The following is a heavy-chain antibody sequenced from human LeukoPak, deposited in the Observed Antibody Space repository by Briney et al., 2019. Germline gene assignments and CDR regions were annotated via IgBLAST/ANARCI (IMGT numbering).Heavy chain of an antibody. CDR2: INPNSGGT. D-gene: IGHD5-18*01. CDR1: GYTFTGYY. CDR3: ARDVDTAMITGGMDV. V-gene: IGHV1-2*02. Sequence: ASVKVSCKASGYTFTGYYMHWVRQAPGQGLEWMGWINPNSGGTNYAQKFQGRVTMTRDTSISTAYMELSRLKSDDTAVYYCARDVDTAMITGGMDVWGQGTTVTVSS. J-gene: IGHJ6*02.